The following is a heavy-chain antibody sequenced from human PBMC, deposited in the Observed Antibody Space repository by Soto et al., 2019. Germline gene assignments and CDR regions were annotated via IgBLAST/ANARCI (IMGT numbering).Heavy chain of an antibody. J-gene: IGHJ5*02. CDR3: ARVKHYYGSGWLDP. Sequence: SETLSLTCTVSGGSISSGDYYWSWIRQPPGKGLEWIGYIYYSGSTYYNPSLKSRVTISVDTSKNQFSLKLSSVTAADTAVYYCARVKHYYGSGWLDPWGQGTLVTVSS. CDR1: GGSISSGDYY. V-gene: IGHV4-30-4*01. CDR2: IYYSGST. D-gene: IGHD3-10*01.